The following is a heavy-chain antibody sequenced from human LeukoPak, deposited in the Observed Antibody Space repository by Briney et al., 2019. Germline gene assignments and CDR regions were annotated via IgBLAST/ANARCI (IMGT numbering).Heavy chain of an antibody. D-gene: IGHD1-26*01. CDR3: ARARSGAFDI. CDR2: ISSSSSTI. V-gene: IGHV3-48*01. J-gene: IGHJ3*02. Sequence: GGSLRLSCAASGFTFSSYSMNWVRQAPGKGLEWVSYISSSSSTIYYADSVKGRFTISRDNAKNSLYLQMNSLRAEDTAVYYCARARSGAFDIWGQGTMVTVSS. CDR1: GFTFSSYS.